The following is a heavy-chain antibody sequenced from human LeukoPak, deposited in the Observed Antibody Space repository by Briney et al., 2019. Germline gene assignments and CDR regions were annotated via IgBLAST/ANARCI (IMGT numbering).Heavy chain of an antibody. V-gene: IGHV3-23*01. CDR3: AKSDYDILTGYYIDY. D-gene: IGHD3-9*01. CDR1: GFTFSSYS. J-gene: IGHJ4*02. Sequence: TGGSLRLSRAASGFTFSSYSMNWVRQAPGKGLEWVSAISGSGGSTYYADSVKGRFTISRDNSKNTLYLQMNSLRAEDTAVYYCAKSDYDILTGYYIDYWGQGTLVTVSS. CDR2: ISGSGGST.